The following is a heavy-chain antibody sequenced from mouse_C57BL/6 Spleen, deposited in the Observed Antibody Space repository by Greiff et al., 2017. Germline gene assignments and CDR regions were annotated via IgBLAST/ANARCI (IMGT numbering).Heavy chain of an antibody. CDR2: ISDSGNT. CDR3: ARNYGNYFDY. CDR1: GYSITSDY. V-gene: IGHV3-8*01. Sequence: EVKLMESGPGLAKPSQTLSLTCSVTGYSITSDYWNWIRKFPGNKLEYMGYISDSGNTYYNPSLKSRISITLDTSKNQYYLQLNSVTTEDTATYYCARNYGNYFDYWVQGTTLTVSS. J-gene: IGHJ2*01. D-gene: IGHD2-1*01.